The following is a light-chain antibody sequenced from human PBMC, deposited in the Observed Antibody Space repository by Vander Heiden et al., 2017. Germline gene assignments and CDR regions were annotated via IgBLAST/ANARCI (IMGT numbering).Light chain of an antibody. Sequence: DFQLTQSPSFLSASVGDRVTITCRASQGISSYLAWYQQKPGKAPKLLIYDASTLQSGVPSRFSGSGSGTEFTLTISSLQPEDFATYYCQKLNSSPYTFGQGTKLEIK. V-gene: IGKV1-9*01. J-gene: IGKJ2*01. CDR1: QGISSY. CDR3: QKLNSSPYT. CDR2: DAS.